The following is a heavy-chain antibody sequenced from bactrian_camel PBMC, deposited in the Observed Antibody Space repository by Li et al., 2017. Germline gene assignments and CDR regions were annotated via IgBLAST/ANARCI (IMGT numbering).Heavy chain of an antibody. CDR1: GRTYTNWC. Sequence: HVQLVESGGGSVQTGGSLRLSCAASGRTYTNWCMSWFRQGPGKEREGVQAIDSDGRTRYGKIDSVKGRFTISRDNAGPTMYLQMDKLQPEDTARYFCAFAPGVTLWRGFLDADVHKFWGRGTQVTVS. J-gene: IGHJ4*01. CDR3: AFAPGVTLWRGFLDADVHKF. V-gene: IGHV3S53*01. D-gene: IGHD4*01. CDR2: IDSDGRT.